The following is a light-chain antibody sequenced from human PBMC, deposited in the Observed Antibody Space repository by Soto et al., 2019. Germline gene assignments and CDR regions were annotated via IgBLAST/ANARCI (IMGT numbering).Light chain of an antibody. CDR2: LGS. J-gene: IGKJ1*01. V-gene: IGKV2-28*01. CDR3: MQARQTPRT. CDR1: QSLLHSDGYIY. Sequence: DIVMTQSPLSLPVTPGEPVSISCRSSQSLLHSDGYIYLDWYLQKPGQSPQVLIYLGSNRASGVPDRFSGSGSGTDFTLKISRVEAEDVGLYYCMQARQTPRTFGQGTKVAIK.